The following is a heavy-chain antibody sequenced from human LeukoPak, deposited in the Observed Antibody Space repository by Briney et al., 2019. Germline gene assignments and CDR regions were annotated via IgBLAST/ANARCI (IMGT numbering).Heavy chain of an antibody. Sequence: SETLSLTCAVYGGSFSGYYWSWIRQPPGKGLEWIGEINHSGSTNYNPSLKSRVTISVDTSKNQFSLKLSSVTAADTAVYYCASFVTRYSYGGYYYYGMDVWGQGTTVTVSS. CDR2: INHSGST. V-gene: IGHV4-34*01. D-gene: IGHD5-18*01. CDR3: ASFVTRYSYGGYYYYGMDV. J-gene: IGHJ6*02. CDR1: GGSFSGYY.